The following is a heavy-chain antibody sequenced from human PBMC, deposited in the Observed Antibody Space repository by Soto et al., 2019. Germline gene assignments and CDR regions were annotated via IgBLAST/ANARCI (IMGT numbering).Heavy chain of an antibody. CDR3: AGTLPAAKSDWFDP. Sequence: SETLSLTCTVSGGSISSSSYYWGWIRQPPGKGLEWIGSIYYSGSTYYNPSLTSRVTISVDTSKNQFSLKLSSVTAADTAVYYCAGTLPAAKSDWFDPWGQGTLVTVSS. D-gene: IGHD2-2*01. CDR1: GGSISSSSYY. CDR2: IYYSGST. V-gene: IGHV4-39*01. J-gene: IGHJ5*02.